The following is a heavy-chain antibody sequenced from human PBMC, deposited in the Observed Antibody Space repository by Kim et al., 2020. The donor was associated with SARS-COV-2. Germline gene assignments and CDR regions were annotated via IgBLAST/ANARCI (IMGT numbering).Heavy chain of an antibody. Sequence: YYADSVKGRFTISRDNSKNTLYLQMNSLRAEDTAVYYCARDRYSYGPRSDWGQGTLVTVSS. J-gene: IGHJ4*02. CDR3: ARDRYSYGPRSD. V-gene: IGHV3-53*01. D-gene: IGHD5-18*01.